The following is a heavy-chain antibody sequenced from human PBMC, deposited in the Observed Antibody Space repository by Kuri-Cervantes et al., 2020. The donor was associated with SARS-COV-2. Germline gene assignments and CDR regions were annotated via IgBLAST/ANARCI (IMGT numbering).Heavy chain of an antibody. J-gene: IGHJ4*02. CDR1: GFTFSDHY. CDR2: TRNKANSYTT. D-gene: IGHD1-1*01. V-gene: IGHV3-72*01. CDR3: TTLIDY. Sequence: GGSLRLSCAASGFTFSDHYMDWVRQAPGKGLEWVGRTRNKANSYTTEYAASVKGRFTISRDDSKNIAYLQMNSLKTEDTAVYYCTTLIDYWGQGALVTVSS.